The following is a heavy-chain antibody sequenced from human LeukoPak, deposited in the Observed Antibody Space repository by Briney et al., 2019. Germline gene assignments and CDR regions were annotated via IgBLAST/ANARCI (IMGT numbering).Heavy chain of an antibody. Sequence: PSETLSLTCAVYGGSFSGYYWSWIREPPGKGLEWIGEINQSGSTNYNPSLKSRVTISVDTSKNQFSLKLSSVTAADTAVYYCARGLFMITFGGVIAEDYWGQGTLVTVSS. CDR1: GGSFSGYY. J-gene: IGHJ4*02. CDR2: INQSGST. V-gene: IGHV4-34*01. CDR3: ARGLFMITFGGVIAEDY. D-gene: IGHD3-16*02.